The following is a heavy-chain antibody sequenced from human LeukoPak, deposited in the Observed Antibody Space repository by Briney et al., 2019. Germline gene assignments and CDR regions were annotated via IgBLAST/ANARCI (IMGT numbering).Heavy chain of an antibody. J-gene: IGHJ4*02. V-gene: IGHV3-30*02. D-gene: IGHD5-12*01. CDR3: ARGPSGYHNT. Sequence: GGSLRLSCAASGFTFTSYGLHWVRQAPGKGLYWVAFIRCDGSNQYYADSVKGRFTISRDSSKNILHLQMNTLRAEDTAVYYCARGPSGYHNTGGQGTLVTVSS. CDR2: IRCDGSNQ. CDR1: GFTFTSYG.